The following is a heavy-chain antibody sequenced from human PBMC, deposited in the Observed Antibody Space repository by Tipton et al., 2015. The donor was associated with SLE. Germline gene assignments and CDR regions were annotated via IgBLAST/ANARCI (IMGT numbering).Heavy chain of an antibody. CDR1: GGSIRGSPYY. CDR3: ARDYSSSHPSLGY. Sequence: TLSLTCTVSGGSIRGSPYYWNWIRQAPVKGLEWLGSVLHSGVTYFNPSLKTRVSISLDTSKNQFFLELRSVAAADTAVYYCARDYSSSHPSLGYWGQGSLVTVSS. D-gene: IGHD6-6*01. V-gene: IGHV4-39*07. CDR2: VLHSGVT. J-gene: IGHJ4*02.